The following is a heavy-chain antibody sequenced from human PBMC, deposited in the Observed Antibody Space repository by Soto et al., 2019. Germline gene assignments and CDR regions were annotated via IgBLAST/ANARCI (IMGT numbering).Heavy chain of an antibody. D-gene: IGHD4-4*01. V-gene: IGHV3-23*01. CDR1: VFTFSSYA. J-gene: IGHJ6*03. CDR3: AKDRTVTTLGYYYMDV. CDR2: ISGSGGST. Sequence: PGGSLRLSCAASVFTFSSYAMSWVRQAPGKGLEWVSAISGSGGSTYYADSVKGRFTISRDNSKNTLYLQMNSLRAEDTAVYYCAKDRTVTTLGYYYMDVWGKGTTVTVSS.